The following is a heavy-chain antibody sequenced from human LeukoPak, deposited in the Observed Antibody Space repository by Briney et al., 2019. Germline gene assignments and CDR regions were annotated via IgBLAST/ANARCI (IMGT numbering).Heavy chain of an antibody. Sequence: SETLSLTCNVSGGSISSGGYYWSWIRQHPGKGLEWIGYIYYSGSTYYNPSLKSRVTISVDTSKNQFSLKLSSVTAADTAVYYCARGGSYYWFDPWGQGTLVTVSS. V-gene: IGHV4-31*03. J-gene: IGHJ5*02. CDR3: ARGGSYYWFDP. D-gene: IGHD1-26*01. CDR2: IYYSGST. CDR1: GGSISSGGYY.